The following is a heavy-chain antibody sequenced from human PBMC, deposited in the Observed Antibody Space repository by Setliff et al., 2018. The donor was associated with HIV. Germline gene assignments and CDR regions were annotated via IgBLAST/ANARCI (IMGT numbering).Heavy chain of an antibody. CDR2: IYSSGST. V-gene: IGHV4-59*11. CDR1: GGSMTGHY. Sequence: SETLSLTCTVSGGSMTGHYWSWIRQSPGKGLEWIGSIYSSGSTNYNPSVKSRVTISIDTSKKQFALRLTSVTAADTALYFCARDIATVATPDRADWGQGTLVTISS. J-gene: IGHJ4*02. CDR3: ARDIATVATPDRAD. D-gene: IGHD4-17*01.